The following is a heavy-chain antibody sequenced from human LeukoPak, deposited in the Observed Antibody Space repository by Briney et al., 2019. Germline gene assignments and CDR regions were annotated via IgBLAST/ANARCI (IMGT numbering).Heavy chain of an antibody. J-gene: IGHJ6*02. CDR3: ARLFQFYGNMRYGMDV. CDR1: GGSIRNLY. V-gene: IGHV4-59*08. Sequence: SETLSLTCTVSGGSIRNLYWSWIRQPPGKGLEWIGIIYYSGSTNYNPSLKSRLTTSVDTSKNRFSLSLNSVTAADTAVYYCARLFQFYGNMRYGMDVWGQGTTVTVSS. CDR2: IYYSGST. D-gene: IGHD2/OR15-2a*01.